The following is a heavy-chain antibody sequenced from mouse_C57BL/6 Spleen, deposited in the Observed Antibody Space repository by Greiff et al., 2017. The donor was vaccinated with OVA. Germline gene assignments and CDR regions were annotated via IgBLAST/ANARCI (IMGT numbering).Heavy chain of an antibody. J-gene: IGHJ2*01. V-gene: IGHV1-80*01. CDR3: ARAGGPYFDY. CDR2: IYPGDGDT. Sequence: QVQLQQSGAELVKPGASVKISCKASGYAFSSYWMNWVKPRPGKGLEWIGQIYPGDGDTNYNGKFKGKATLTADKSSSTAYMQLGSLTSEDAAVDFCARAGGPYFDYWGQGTTLTVSS. CDR1: GYAFSSYW.